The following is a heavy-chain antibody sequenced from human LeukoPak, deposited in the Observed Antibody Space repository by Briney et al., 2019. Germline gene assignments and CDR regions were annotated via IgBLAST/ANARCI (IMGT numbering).Heavy chain of an antibody. CDR1: GGSISSYY. Sequence: SETLSLTCTVSGGSISSYYWSWIRQPPGKGLEWIGYIYYSGSTNYNPSLKSRVTISVDTSKNQFSLKLSSVTAADTAVYYCARGHYYGSGSYGMDVWGQGTTVTVSS. CDR3: ARGHYYGSGSYGMDV. D-gene: IGHD3-10*01. V-gene: IGHV4-59*08. CDR2: IYYSGST. J-gene: IGHJ6*02.